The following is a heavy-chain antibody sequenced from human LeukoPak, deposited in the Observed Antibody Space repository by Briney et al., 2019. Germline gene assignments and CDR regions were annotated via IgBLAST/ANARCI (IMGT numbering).Heavy chain of an antibody. J-gene: IGHJ4*02. V-gene: IGHV3-33*06. D-gene: IGHD3-3*01. CDR2: IWYDGSNK. CDR1: GFTFSSYG. CDR3: AKAPYDFWSGYPEYYFDY. Sequence: GWSLRLSCAASGFTFSSYGMHWVRQAAGKGLAGVAVIWYDGSNKYYADSVKGRFTISRGNSKNTLYLQMNSLRAEETAVYYCAKAPYDFWSGYPEYYFDYWGQGTLVTVSS.